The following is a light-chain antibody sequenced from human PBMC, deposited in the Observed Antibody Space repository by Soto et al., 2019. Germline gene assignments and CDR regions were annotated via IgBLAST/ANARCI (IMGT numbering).Light chain of an antibody. CDR1: TSNIGSNA. Sequence: SVLTQPPSASGTPGQRVTISCSGSTSNIGSNAVNWYQHLPGTAPKVLIYSNYERPSGVPDRFSGSKSGTSASLAISGLQSEDEADYYCAAWDDSLSGPVFGGGTKLTVL. CDR2: SNY. CDR3: AAWDDSLSGPV. J-gene: IGLJ2*01. V-gene: IGLV1-44*01.